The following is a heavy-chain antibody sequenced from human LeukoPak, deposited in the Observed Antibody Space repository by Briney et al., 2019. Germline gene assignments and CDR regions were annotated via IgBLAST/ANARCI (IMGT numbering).Heavy chain of an antibody. D-gene: IGHD2-21*01. V-gene: IGHV4-4*09. Sequence: SETLSLTCTVSGGSFTSYYWRWIRHPPGKGLEWIGYIYTSGTTNYNPSLKSRVTISVDTSKNQCSLRLSSVTAADTAVYYCARHISLSAFDIWGQGTMVTVSS. CDR2: IYTSGTT. CDR3: ARHISLSAFDI. J-gene: IGHJ3*02. CDR1: GGSFTSYY.